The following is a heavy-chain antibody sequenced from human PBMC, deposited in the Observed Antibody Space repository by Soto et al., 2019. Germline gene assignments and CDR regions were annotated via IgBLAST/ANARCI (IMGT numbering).Heavy chain of an antibody. CDR3: AGARX. CDR1: GFTFSNYW. CDR2: IKKDGSKN. Sequence: GGSLRLSFAASGFTFSNYWMYWVRQAPGKGLEWVAKIKKDGSKNQFGDNVKGRFTISRDNTRNSLYLKMNSLRVEDTAVYFCAGARXWGQGTLVTVSX. J-gene: IGHJ4*02. V-gene: IGHV3-7*03.